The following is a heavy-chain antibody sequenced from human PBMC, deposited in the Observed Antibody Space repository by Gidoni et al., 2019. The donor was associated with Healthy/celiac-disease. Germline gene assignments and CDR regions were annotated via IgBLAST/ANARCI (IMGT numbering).Heavy chain of an antibody. Sequence: EVQLLESGGGLVQPGGSLRLSCAASGLTFSRYAMSWVRQAPGKGLEWVAAISGSGGSTYYADSVKGRFTISRDKSKNTLYLQMNSLRAEDTAVYYCAKEISTSCYMGCPNYWGQGTLVTVSS. D-gene: IGHD2-2*02. CDR1: GLTFSRYA. CDR2: ISGSGGST. CDR3: AKEISTSCYMGCPNY. V-gene: IGHV3-23*01. J-gene: IGHJ4*02.